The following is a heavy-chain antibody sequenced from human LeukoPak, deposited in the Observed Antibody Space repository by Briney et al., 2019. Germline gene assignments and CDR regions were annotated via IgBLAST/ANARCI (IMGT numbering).Heavy chain of an antibody. V-gene: IGHV4-4*02. CDR2: IYHGGST. J-gene: IGHJ4*02. CDR3: SRSTDLSSGYYPDFDY. CDR1: GGSICNSNW. Sequence: NPSETLSLTCAVSGGSICNSNWWSWARQPPGKGLEWIGEIYHGGSTNYNPALKIRVTISIAKSKNQCSLYLSSVTAADTAVYYCSRSTDLSSGYYPDFDYWGQGTLVTVSS. D-gene: IGHD3-22*01.